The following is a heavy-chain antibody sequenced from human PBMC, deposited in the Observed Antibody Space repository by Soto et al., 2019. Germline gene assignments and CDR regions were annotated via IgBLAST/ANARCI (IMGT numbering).Heavy chain of an antibody. CDR3: SKEKAYIYGFYFGTYFDY. CDR1: GFTFTDYA. Sequence: EVQVLESGGGLGQPGGSLRLSCAASGFTFTDYAMTWVRQAPGKGLEWVSAISGSGDATYYADSVKGRFTISRDNSKNALYLQITSLRVDDTAIYYCSKEKAYIYGFYFGTYFDYWGQGPLVTVSS. CDR2: ISGSGDAT. V-gene: IGHV3-23*01. J-gene: IGHJ4*02. D-gene: IGHD5-18*01.